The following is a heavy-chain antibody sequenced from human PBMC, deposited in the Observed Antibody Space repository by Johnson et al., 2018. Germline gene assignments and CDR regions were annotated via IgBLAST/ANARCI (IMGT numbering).Heavy chain of an antibody. Sequence: VQLQESGGGLVKPGVSLGLSCAASGFTFSSYSMNWVRQAPGKGLEWVSSISSSSSYIYYADSVKGRFPISRDNSKNTLFLQMNSLRAEDTAVYYCAREWYYYDSSGYYGENAFDIWGQGTMVTVSS. V-gene: IGHV3-21*04. CDR1: GFTFSSYS. CDR3: AREWYYYDSSGYYGENAFDI. D-gene: IGHD3-22*01. J-gene: IGHJ3*02. CDR2: ISSSSSYI.